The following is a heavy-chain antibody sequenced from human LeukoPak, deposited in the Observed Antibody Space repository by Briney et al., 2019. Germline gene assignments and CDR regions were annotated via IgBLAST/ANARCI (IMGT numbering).Heavy chain of an antibody. CDR2: ISYDGSNK. CDR1: GFTFSSYA. V-gene: IGHV3-30-3*01. Sequence: GGSLRLSCAASGFTFSSYAMHWVRQAPGKGLEWVAVISYDGSNKYYADSVKGRFTISRDNSKNTLYLQMNSLRAEDTAVYYCVMSMGYLSSDFDYWGQGTLVTVSS. CDR3: VMSMGYLSSDFDY. D-gene: IGHD2-15*01. J-gene: IGHJ4*02.